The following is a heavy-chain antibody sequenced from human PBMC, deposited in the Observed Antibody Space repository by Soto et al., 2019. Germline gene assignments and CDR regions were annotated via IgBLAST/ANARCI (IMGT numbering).Heavy chain of an antibody. CDR2: IYYSGST. J-gene: IGHJ4*02. Sequence: SETLSLTGTVSGGSISSSSYYWGWIRQPPGKGLEWIGSIYYSGSTYYNPSLKIRVTISVDTSKNQFSLKLSSVTAADTAVYYCARVSWLRAGYFDYWGQGTLVTVSS. CDR1: GGSISSSSYY. CDR3: ARVSWLRAGYFDY. V-gene: IGHV4-39*01. D-gene: IGHD5-12*01.